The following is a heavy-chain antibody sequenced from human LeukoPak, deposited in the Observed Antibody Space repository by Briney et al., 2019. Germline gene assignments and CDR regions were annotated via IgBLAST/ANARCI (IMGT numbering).Heavy chain of an antibody. CDR3: ARYCSSSSCYASFDC. Sequence: SGTLTLTCGVSGASIRSSTNWWSWARQPPGKGLEWIGEILQSGSTNYNPSLKSRVTISVDTSKNQFSLKLSSVTAADTAVYYCARYCSSSSCYASFDCWGQGTLVTVSS. V-gene: IGHV4-4*02. CDR2: ILQSGST. CDR1: GASIRSSTNW. J-gene: IGHJ4*02. D-gene: IGHD2-2*01.